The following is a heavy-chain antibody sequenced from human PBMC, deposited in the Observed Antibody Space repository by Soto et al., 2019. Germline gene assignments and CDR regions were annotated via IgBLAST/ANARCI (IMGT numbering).Heavy chain of an antibody. J-gene: IGHJ4*02. CDR3: ANLRAVAGPLDN. Sequence: SETLSLTCTVSGGSISSGNYYWNWIRQHPGKGLEWIGYIYYNGSTYYNPSLKGRVTMSVDTSKNHFSLQLNSVTAADTAIYYCANLRAVAGPLDNWGPGTLVTVSS. CDR1: GGSISSGNYY. CDR2: IYYNGST. D-gene: IGHD6-19*01. V-gene: IGHV4-31*03.